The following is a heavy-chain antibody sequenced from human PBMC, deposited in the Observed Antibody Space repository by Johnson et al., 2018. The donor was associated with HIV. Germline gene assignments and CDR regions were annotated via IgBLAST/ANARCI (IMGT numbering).Heavy chain of an antibody. CDR2: IYSGGST. CDR1: GFTVSSNY. D-gene: IGHD1-26*01. V-gene: IGHV3-66*02. J-gene: IGHJ3*02. Sequence: VQLVESGGGLVQPGGSLRLSCAASGFTVSSNYITWVRQAPGKGLEWVSVIYSGGSTYYADSVKGRFTISRDNSKNTLYLQMNSLRAEDTAVYYCAREWDPRTPDAFDIWGQGTMVTVSS. CDR3: AREWDPRTPDAFDI.